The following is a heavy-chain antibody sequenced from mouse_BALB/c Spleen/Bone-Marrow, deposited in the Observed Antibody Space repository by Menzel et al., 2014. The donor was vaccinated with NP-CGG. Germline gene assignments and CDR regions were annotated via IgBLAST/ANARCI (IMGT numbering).Heavy chain of an antibody. V-gene: IGHV1-7*01. Sequence: VNLVESGPELAKPGASVKMSCKASGYTFXDTWIHWIKQRPGQGLEWIGYINPSTGYAEYNQNFKDKATLTVDKSSSTAYMQLSSLTSEDSAVYYCARDYWGQGTTLTVSS. J-gene: IGHJ2*01. CDR2: INPSTGYA. CDR3: ARDY. CDR1: GYTFXDTW.